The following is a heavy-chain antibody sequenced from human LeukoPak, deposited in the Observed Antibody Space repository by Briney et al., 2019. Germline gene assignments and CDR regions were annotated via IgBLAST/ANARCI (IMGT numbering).Heavy chain of an antibody. D-gene: IGHD2-2*01. Sequence: PSETLSLTCAVSSGSIFTSNWWSWVRQPPGKGLEWIGQIFHSGSTSYSPSLKSRVTISVDKSKNQFSLKLSSVTAADTAVYYCARMDGVDYYYYYYYMDVWGKGATVTVSS. J-gene: IGHJ6*03. V-gene: IGHV4-4*02. CDR1: SGSIFTSNW. CDR3: ARMDGVDYYYYYYYMDV. CDR2: IFHSGST.